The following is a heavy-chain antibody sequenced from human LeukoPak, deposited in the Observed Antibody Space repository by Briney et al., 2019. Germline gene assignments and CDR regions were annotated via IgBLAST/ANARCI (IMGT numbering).Heavy chain of an antibody. CDR2: TYYRSKWYN. D-gene: IGHD4/OR15-4a*01. CDR1: GDSVSSNGAT. CDR3: VRRGAGQTFDY. V-gene: IGHV6-1*01. Sequence: SQTLSLTCAISGDSVSSNGATWNWIMQSPSRGLEWLGRTYYRSKWYNDYAVSVKSRITINPDTSKNQFSLQLNSVTPEDTAVYYCVRRGAGQTFDYWGQGTLVTVSS. J-gene: IGHJ4*02.